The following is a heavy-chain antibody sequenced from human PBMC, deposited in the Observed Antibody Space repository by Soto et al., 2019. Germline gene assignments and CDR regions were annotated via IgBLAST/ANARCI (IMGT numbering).Heavy chain of an antibody. V-gene: IGHV3-74*01. D-gene: IGHD3-10*02. J-gene: IGHJ4*02. Sequence: EVQLVESGGGIVQPGGSLRLSYSVSGFTFSSHWMHWVRQAPGKGLVWVSRISTDGSRTTYADSVKGRVTISRDNAKNTLYLDMSSLRAEDTAVYYCARDMLGPRAFDYWGQGTLVTVSS. CDR3: ARDMLGPRAFDY. CDR2: ISTDGSRT. CDR1: GFTFSSHW.